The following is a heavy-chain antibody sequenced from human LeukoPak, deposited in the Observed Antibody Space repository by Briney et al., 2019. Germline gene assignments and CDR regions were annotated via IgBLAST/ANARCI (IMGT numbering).Heavy chain of an antibody. CDR3: ARPTYSGSFSC. D-gene: IGHD1-26*01. CDR2: IYPGDSDT. V-gene: IGHV5-51*01. J-gene: IGHJ3*01. CDR1: GYSFTSYW. Sequence: GESMKISCKGSGYSFTSYWIGWVRQMPGKGLEWMGMIYPGDSDTRYSPSFQGQVTISADKSISTAYLQWGSLKASDTAMYYCARPTYSGSFSCWGQGTMVTVSS.